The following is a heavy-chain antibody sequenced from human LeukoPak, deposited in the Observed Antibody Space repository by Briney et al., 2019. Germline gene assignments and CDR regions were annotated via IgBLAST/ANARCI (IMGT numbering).Heavy chain of an antibody. Sequence: GGSLRLSCAASGFTFSSYAMSWVRQAPGKGLEWVSAISGSGGSTYYADSVKGRFTISRDNSKNMLYLQMNSLRADDTAAYYCARDLQLSAVYYFDYWGQGTLVIVSS. CDR3: ARDLQLSAVYYFDY. J-gene: IGHJ4*02. CDR2: ISGSGGST. D-gene: IGHD6-6*01. V-gene: IGHV3-23*01. CDR1: GFTFSSYA.